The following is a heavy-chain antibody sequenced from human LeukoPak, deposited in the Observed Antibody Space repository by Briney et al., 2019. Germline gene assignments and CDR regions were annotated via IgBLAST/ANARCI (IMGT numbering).Heavy chain of an antibody. J-gene: IGHJ4*02. CDR1: GGSFGGYY. D-gene: IGHD3-22*01. CDR2: INHSGST. CDR3: ASRATYYYDSSGYYFDY. V-gene: IGHV4-34*01. Sequence: PSETLSLTCAVYGGSFGGYYWSWIRQPPGKGLEWIGEINHSGSTNYNPSLKSRVTISVDTSKNQFSLKLSSVTAADTAVYYCASRATYYYDSSGYYFDYWGQGTLVTVSS.